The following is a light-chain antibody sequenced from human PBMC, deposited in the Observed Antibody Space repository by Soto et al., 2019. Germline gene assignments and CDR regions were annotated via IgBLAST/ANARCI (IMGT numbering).Light chain of an antibody. Sequence: QSALTQPPSASGSPGQSVTISCTGTSSDVGGSNYVSWYQQHPGKAPKFVIYEVSKWPSGVPDRFSGSKSGNTASLTVSGLQAEDEADYYCSSYADGSNLVFGGGTKVTVL. V-gene: IGLV2-8*01. CDR1: SSDVGGSNY. CDR2: EVS. CDR3: SSYADGSNLV. J-gene: IGLJ2*01.